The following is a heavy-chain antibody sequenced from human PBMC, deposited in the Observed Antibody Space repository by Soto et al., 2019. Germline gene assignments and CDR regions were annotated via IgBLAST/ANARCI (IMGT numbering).Heavy chain of an antibody. V-gene: IGHV3-30*18. CDR2: ISYDGSNK. J-gene: IGHJ6*02. D-gene: IGHD3-22*01. CDR1: GFTFSSYG. Sequence: GGSLRLSCAASGFTFSSYGMHWARQAPGKGLEWVAVISYDGSNKYYADSVKGRFTISRDNSKNTLYLQMNSLRAEDTAVYYCAKMGPYDSSGFGARDVWGQGATVTVSS. CDR3: AKMGPYDSSGFGARDV.